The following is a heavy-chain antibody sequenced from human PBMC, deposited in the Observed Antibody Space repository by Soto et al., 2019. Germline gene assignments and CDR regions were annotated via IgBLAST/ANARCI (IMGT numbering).Heavy chain of an antibody. CDR1: GGSVSSGSYY. V-gene: IGHV4-61*01. CDR3: ARDAIGYCISTSCYDDYYYYGMDV. CDR2: IYYSGST. J-gene: IGHJ6*02. D-gene: IGHD2-2*01. Sequence: PSETLSLTCTVSGGSVSSGSYYWSWIRQPPGKGLEWIGYIYYSGSTNYNPSLKSRVTISVDTSKNQFSLKLSSVTAADTAVYYCARDAIGYCISTSCYDDYYYYGMDVWGQRTTVT.